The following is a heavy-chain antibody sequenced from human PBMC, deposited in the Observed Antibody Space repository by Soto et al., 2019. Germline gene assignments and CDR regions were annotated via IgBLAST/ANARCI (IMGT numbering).Heavy chain of an antibody. Sequence: QPQLQESGPGLVKPSETLSLTCIVSGGSISSSSYSWGWIRQPPGKGLEWIGSMYYSGTTYYNPSLKSRVTISVDTSTNQFSLRLSSVTAADTAMYYCARSHYYGSGSYPMGDYWGQGTLVTVSS. CDR1: GGSISSSSYS. D-gene: IGHD3-10*01. CDR3: ARSHYYGSGSYPMGDY. J-gene: IGHJ4*02. V-gene: IGHV4-39*01. CDR2: MYYSGTT.